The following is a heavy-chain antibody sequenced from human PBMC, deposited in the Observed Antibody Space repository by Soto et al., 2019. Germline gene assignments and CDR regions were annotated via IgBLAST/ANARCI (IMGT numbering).Heavy chain of an antibody. V-gene: IGHV1-46*01. D-gene: IGHD3-3*02. CDR1: GYTFTSYY. Sequence: GPSVKVSCKASGYTFTSYYMHWVRQAPGQGLEWMGIINPSGGSTSYAQKFQGRVTMTRDTSISTVYMERSRLRSDDTAVYYCARDAHFWSGHGPHYNEYYFDYWGQGTLVTVSS. J-gene: IGHJ4*02. CDR2: INPSGGST. CDR3: ARDAHFWSGHGPHYNEYYFDY.